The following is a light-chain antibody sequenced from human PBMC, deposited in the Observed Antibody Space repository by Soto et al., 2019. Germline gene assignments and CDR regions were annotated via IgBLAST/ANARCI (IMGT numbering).Light chain of an antibody. CDR3: QSTSLSDFHV. V-gene: IGLV1-40*01. CDR2: GNT. J-gene: IGLJ1*01. Sequence: QSVLTQPPSVSAAPGQRVTISCSGSSPNIRAGYDVHWYQQLPGTAPKLLIFGNTKRPSGVPDRFSGSKSGSSASLAITGLQAEDEADYYCQSTSLSDFHVFGTGTKVTVL. CDR1: SPNIRAGYD.